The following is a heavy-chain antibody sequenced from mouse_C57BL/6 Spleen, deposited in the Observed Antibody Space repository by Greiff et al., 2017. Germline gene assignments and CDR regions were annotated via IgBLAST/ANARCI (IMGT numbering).Heavy chain of an antibody. J-gene: IGHJ3*01. CDR1: GYTFTSYW. CDR3: ASCDGYDAAWFAY. D-gene: IGHD2-2*01. V-gene: IGHV1-74*01. Sequence: VQLQQPGAELVKPGASVKVSCKASGYTFTSYWMHWVKQRPGQGLEWIGRIHPSDSDTNYNQKFKGKATLTVDKSSSTAYMQLSSLTSEAAAVYDCASCDGYDAAWFAYWGQGTLVTVSA. CDR2: IHPSDSDT.